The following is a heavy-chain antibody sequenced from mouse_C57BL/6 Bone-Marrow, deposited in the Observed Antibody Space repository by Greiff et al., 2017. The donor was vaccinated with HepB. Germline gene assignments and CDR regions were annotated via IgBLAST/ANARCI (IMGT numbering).Heavy chain of an antibody. CDR3: ARGYGSSYAWFAY. D-gene: IGHD1-1*01. CDR2: FHPYNDDT. J-gene: IGHJ3*01. CDR1: GYTFTTYP. Sequence: QVQLKESGAELVKPGASVKMSCKASGYTFTTYPIEWMKQNHGKSLEWIGNFHPYNDDTKYNEKFKGKATLTVEKSSSTVYLELSRLTSDDSAVYYCARGYGSSYAWFAYWGQGTLVTVSA. V-gene: IGHV1-47*01.